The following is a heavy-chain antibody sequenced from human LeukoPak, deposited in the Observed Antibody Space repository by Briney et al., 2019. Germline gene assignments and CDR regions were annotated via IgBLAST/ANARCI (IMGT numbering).Heavy chain of an antibody. D-gene: IGHD5-12*01. CDR3: ARDRGEGYAMRRYFDL. CDR2: ISYDGSNK. J-gene: IGHJ2*01. CDR1: GFTFNNHA. Sequence: PGGSLRLSCAASGFTFNNHAMHWVRQAPGKGLEWVTFISYDGSNKDYADSVKGRLTISRDNSKNTLLLQMNSLRPEDTAVYYCARDRGEGYAMRRYFDLWGRGTLVTVSS. V-gene: IGHV3-30-3*01.